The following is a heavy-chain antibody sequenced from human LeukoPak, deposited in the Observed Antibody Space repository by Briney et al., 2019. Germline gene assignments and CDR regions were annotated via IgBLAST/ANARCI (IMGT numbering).Heavy chain of an antibody. Sequence: SETLSLTCTVSGGSISSYYWTWVRQPPGRGLEWIGYIYYSGATNYNPSLKSRVIISVDTSKNQFSLQLSSVTAADTAVYYCTRAGYCSGGTCYSGYFDYWGQATLATVSS. J-gene: IGHJ4*02. D-gene: IGHD2-15*01. V-gene: IGHV4-59*01. CDR1: GGSISSYY. CDR2: IYYSGAT. CDR3: TRAGYCSGGTCYSGYFDY.